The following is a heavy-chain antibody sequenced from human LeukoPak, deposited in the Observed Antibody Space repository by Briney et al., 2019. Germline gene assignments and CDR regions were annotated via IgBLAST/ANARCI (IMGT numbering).Heavy chain of an antibody. J-gene: IGHJ6*03. V-gene: IGHV4-59*01. CDR1: GGSISSYY. Sequence: SETLSLTCTVSGGSISSYYWSWIRQPPGKGLEWIGYIYYSGSTNYNPSLKSRVTISVDTSKNQFSLKLSSVTAADTAVYYCARGGLGESRDYYYYYMDVWGKGTTVTVSS. CDR2: IYYSGST. D-gene: IGHD1-26*01. CDR3: ARGGLGESRDYYYYYMDV.